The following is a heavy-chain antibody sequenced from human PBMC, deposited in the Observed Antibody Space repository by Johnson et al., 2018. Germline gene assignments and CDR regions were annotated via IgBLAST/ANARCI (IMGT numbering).Heavy chain of an antibody. CDR1: GFTFNNYA. V-gene: IGHV3-23*01. J-gene: IGHJ6*03. Sequence: VQLQESGGGLVQPGGSLRLSCAASGFTFNNYAMSWVRQAPGKGLEWVSGISDSGGSTDYADSVRGRFTISRGNSKNTLYLPMNSLRAEDTAVYCCAKSLGQGRAIFGVATGYYMDVWGKGTTVTVSS. CDR2: ISDSGGST. CDR3: AKSLGQGRAIFGVATGYYMDV. D-gene: IGHD3-3*01.